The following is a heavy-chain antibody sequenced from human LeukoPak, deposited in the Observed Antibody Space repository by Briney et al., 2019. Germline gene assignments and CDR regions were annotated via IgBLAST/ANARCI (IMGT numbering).Heavy chain of an antibody. Sequence: QPGGSLRLSCAASAVTFSSYWMHWVRQAPGKGLVWVSRINSDGSSTNYADSVKGRFTISRDNAKNTLYLQVNSLRAEDTAVYYCAREYGSGSYYMGYWAQGTLVTVSS. J-gene: IGHJ4*02. V-gene: IGHV3-74*01. CDR1: AVTFSSYW. CDR2: INSDGSST. D-gene: IGHD3-10*01. CDR3: AREYGSGSYYMGY.